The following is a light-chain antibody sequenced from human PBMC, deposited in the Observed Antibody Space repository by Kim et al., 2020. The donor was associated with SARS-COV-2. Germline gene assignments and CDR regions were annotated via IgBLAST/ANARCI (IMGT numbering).Light chain of an antibody. CDR1: QDVGNE. CDR2: AAS. V-gene: IGKV1-6*01. Sequence: SASVGDRVTITCRAGQDVGNELGWYQQKSGKAPKLLIYAASSLQSGVPSRFSGSGSGTDFTLTISSLQPEDFATYYCLQDSIYPRTFGQGTKLEIK. J-gene: IGKJ1*01. CDR3: LQDSIYPRT.